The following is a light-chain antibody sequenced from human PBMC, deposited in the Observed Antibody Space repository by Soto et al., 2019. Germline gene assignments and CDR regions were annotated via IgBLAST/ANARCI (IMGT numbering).Light chain of an antibody. CDR3: SSFTSRRTYV. CDR1: SRDVGAYKF. Sequence: QSALTQPASVSGSPGQSITISCTGTSRDVGAYKFVSWYQQHPGTAPKLIIFEVSNRPSRVSDRFSGSKSGNTASLTISGLQAEDEADYWCSSFTSRRTYVFGTGTKLTVL. J-gene: IGLJ1*01. V-gene: IGLV2-14*01. CDR2: EVS.